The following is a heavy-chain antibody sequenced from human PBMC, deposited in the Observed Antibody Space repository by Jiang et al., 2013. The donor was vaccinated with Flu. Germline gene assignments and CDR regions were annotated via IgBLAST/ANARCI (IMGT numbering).Heavy chain of an antibody. CDR3: AYGSGTYYFDY. CDR1: GYTFTYRY. Sequence: QLVESGAEVKKTGSSVKVSCKASGYTFTYRYLHWVRQAPGQALEWMGWITPFNGNTNYAQKFQDRVTITRDRSMSTAYMELNSLRSEDTAMYYCAYGSGTYYFDYWGQGTLVTVSS. CDR2: ITPFNGNT. D-gene: IGHD3-10*01. V-gene: IGHV1-45*02. J-gene: IGHJ4*02.